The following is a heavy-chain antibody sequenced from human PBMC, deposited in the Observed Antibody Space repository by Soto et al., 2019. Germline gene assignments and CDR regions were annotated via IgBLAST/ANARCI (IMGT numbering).Heavy chain of an antibody. V-gene: IGHV4-39*01. D-gene: IGHD2-2*02. CDR3: ARPWAGYRSSNSCYNFDT. J-gene: IGHJ5*02. CDR2: IYYSGST. CDR1: GGSISSSSYY. Sequence: KPSETLSLTCTVPGGSISSSSYYWGWIRQPPGKGLEWIGSIYYSGSTYYNPSLKSRVTISVDTSKNQLSLRLSSVTAADTAVYYYARPWAGYRSSNSCYNFDTWGLGTLVTVSS.